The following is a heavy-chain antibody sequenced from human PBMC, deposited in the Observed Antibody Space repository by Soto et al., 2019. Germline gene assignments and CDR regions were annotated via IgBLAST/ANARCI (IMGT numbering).Heavy chain of an antibody. CDR3: VRDGTKTLRDWFDT. Sequence: PSETLSLTCTVSGASISGFYWSWIRKSAGKGLEWIGRIYATGTTDYNPSLKSRVMMSVDTSEKQFSLKLRSVTAADTAVYYCVRDGTKTLRDWFDTWGQGISVTVSS. J-gene: IGHJ5*02. CDR1: GASISGFY. CDR2: IYATGTT. V-gene: IGHV4-4*07. D-gene: IGHD1-1*01.